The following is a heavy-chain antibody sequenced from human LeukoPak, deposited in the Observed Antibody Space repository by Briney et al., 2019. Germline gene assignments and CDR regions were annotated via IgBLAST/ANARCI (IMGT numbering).Heavy chain of an antibody. V-gene: IGHV4-30-4*08. J-gene: IGHJ4*02. CDR1: GGSISSGDYY. D-gene: IGHD1-7*01. CDR3: ARDAELELQGDYFDY. CDR2: IYYSGST. Sequence: KASETLSLTCTVSGGSISSGDYYWSWIRQPPGKGLEWIGYIYYSGSTYYNPSLKSRVTISVDTSKNQFSLKLSSVTAADTAVYYCARDAELELQGDYFDYWGQGTLVTVSS.